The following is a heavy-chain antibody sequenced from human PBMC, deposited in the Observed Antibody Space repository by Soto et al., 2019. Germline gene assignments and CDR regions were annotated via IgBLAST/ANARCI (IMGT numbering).Heavy chain of an antibody. Sequence: GGSLRLSCAASGFTFSSYAMSWVRQAPGKGLEWVSAISGSGGSTYYADSVKGRFTISRDNSKNTLYLQMNSLRAEDTAVYYCAKVPRPSYCSGYYQGLFDVWGQGSLVTVDS. CDR1: GFTFSSYA. D-gene: IGHD3-3*01. CDR2: ISGSGGST. CDR3: AKVPRPSYCSGYYQGLFDV. J-gene: IGHJ4*02. V-gene: IGHV3-23*01.